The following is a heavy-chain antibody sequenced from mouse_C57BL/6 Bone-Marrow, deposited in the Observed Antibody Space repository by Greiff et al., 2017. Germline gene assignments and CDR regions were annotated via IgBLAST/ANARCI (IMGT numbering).Heavy chain of an antibody. J-gene: IGHJ1*03. CDR1: GYTFTDYE. V-gene: IGHV1-15*01. CDR3: TRTVYYYGSSSHWYFDV. CDR2: IDPETGGT. Sequence: QVQLKESGAELVRPGASVTLSCKASGYTFTDYEMHWVKQTPVHGLEWIGAIDPETGGTAYNQKFKGKAILTADKSSSTAYMVLRSLTSEDSAVYYCTRTVYYYGSSSHWYFDVWGTGTTVTVSS. D-gene: IGHD1-1*01.